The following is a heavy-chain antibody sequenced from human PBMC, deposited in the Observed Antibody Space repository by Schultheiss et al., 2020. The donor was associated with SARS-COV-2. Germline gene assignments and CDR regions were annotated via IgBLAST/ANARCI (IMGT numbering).Heavy chain of an antibody. CDR1: GFTFSSYS. J-gene: IGHJ4*02. Sequence: GESLKISCAASGFTFSSYSMNWVRQAPGKGLEWVAVIWYDGSNKYYADSVKGRFSISRDNSKNSLYLQMNSLRDEDTAVYYCARDPNYDYVWGSYRSPYYFDYWGQGTLVTVPQ. D-gene: IGHD3-16*02. V-gene: IGHV3-33*08. CDR3: ARDPNYDYVWGSYRSPYYFDY. CDR2: IWYDGSNK.